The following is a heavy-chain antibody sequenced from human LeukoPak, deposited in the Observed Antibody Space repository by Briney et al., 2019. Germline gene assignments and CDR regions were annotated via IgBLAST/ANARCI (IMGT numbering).Heavy chain of an antibody. CDR1: GFTFSNYW. D-gene: IGHD6-6*01. Sequence: PGGSLRLSCSASGFTFSNYWMFCVRQTPVKGLEWVANIKQDGSEKYYVDSVKGRFTISRDNSKNSLYLQMSSLRTEDTAFYYCAKGTGSGSFLVDYWGQGTLVTVSS. J-gene: IGHJ4*02. V-gene: IGHV3-7*05. CDR2: IKQDGSEK. CDR3: AKGTGSGSFLVDY.